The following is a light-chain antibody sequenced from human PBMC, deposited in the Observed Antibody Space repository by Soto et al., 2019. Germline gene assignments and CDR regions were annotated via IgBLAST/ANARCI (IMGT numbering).Light chain of an antibody. CDR3: QQSYSTSPLT. J-gene: IGKJ4*01. CDR2: AAS. CDR1: QSISYY. V-gene: IGKV1-39*01. Sequence: DIQMTQSPSSLSASVGDRVTITCRASQSISYYLNWYQQKPGKAPKPLIYAASSLQSGVPSRFSGSGSGTDFTLTISSLQPEDFATYYCQQSYSTSPLTFGGGTKVEI.